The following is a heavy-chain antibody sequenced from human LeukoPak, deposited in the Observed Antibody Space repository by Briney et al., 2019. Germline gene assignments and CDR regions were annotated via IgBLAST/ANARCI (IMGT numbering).Heavy chain of an antibody. V-gene: IGHV3-30-3*01. Sequence: GGSLRLSCAASGFTFRSHAIHWVRQAPGKGLEWVAFISWDGNIQYYAESVKGRFTLSRDNSKNTVYLQMNSLRFEDTAVHHCARDYSGWYVFDYWGQGTLVAVSP. J-gene: IGHJ4*02. CDR2: ISWDGNIQ. D-gene: IGHD6-19*01. CDR1: GFTFRSHA. CDR3: ARDYSGWYVFDY.